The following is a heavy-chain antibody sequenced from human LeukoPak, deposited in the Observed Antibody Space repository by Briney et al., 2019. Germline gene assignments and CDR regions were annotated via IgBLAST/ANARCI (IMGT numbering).Heavy chain of an antibody. J-gene: IGHJ4*02. CDR2: ISGSGGST. Sequence: TGGSLRLSCTASGFTFNKCDKSWVRQAPGKGLEWVSGISGSGGSTYHADSVKGRFTISRDNSKNTLYLQVNSLRAEDTAVYYCAKELSSRGYFAFWGQGTLVTVSS. D-gene: IGHD3-22*01. V-gene: IGHV3-23*01. CDR1: GFTFNKCD. CDR3: AKELSSRGYFAF.